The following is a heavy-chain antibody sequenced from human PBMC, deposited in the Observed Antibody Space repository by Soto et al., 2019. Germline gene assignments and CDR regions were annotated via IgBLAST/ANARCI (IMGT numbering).Heavy chain of an antibody. CDR1: GGTFSSYA. J-gene: IGHJ4*02. CDR3: ARVNEQLGFPTYYFDY. CDR2: IIPIFGTA. V-gene: IGHV1-69*13. D-gene: IGHD6-6*01. Sequence: SVKVSCKASGGTFSSYAISWVRQAPGQGLEWMGGIIPIFGTANYAQKFQGRVTITADESTSTAYMELSSLRSEDTAVYYCARVNEQLGFPTYYFDYWGQGALVTVSS.